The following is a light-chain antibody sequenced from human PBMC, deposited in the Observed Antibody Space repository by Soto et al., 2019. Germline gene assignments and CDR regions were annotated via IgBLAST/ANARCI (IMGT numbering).Light chain of an antibody. CDR2: KAF. V-gene: IGKV1-5*03. J-gene: IGKJ1*01. CDR1: QTISSW. Sequence: DIQMTQSPSTLSGSVGDRVTITCRASQTISSWLAWYQQKPGKTPRLLIYKAFTLKSGVPSRFSGSGSGTEFTLTISSLQPDDFATYYCQHYNSYSEEFGQGTKVELK. CDR3: QHYNSYSEE.